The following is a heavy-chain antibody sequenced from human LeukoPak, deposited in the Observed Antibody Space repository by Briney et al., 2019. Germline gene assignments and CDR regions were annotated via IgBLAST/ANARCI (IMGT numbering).Heavy chain of an antibody. CDR1: GGSISSSNW. Sequence: SETLSLTCAVSGGSISSSNWWSWVRQPPGKGLEWIGEIYHSGSTNYNPSLKSRVTISVDKSKNQFSLNLSSVTAADTAVYYCARSLITMVRGVIIDYWGQGTLVTVSS. D-gene: IGHD3-10*01. J-gene: IGHJ4*02. V-gene: IGHV4-4*02. CDR3: ARSLITMVRGVIIDY. CDR2: IYHSGST.